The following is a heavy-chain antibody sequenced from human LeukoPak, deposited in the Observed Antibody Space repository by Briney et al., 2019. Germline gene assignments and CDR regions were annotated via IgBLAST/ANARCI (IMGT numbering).Heavy chain of an antibody. CDR2: IASDGTHT. J-gene: IGHJ3*02. CDR3: ARERQDTVLHSGAFDI. CDR1: GFTFSAYF. V-gene: IGHV3-30-3*01. D-gene: IGHD2-21*01. Sequence: GRSLRLSCAASGFTFSAYFMHWVRQAPGKGLEWVADIASDGTHTFYAESVKGRFTISRDNSKNTLYLQMNRLRAEDTAVYFCARERQDTVLHSGAFDIWGQGTMVTVSS.